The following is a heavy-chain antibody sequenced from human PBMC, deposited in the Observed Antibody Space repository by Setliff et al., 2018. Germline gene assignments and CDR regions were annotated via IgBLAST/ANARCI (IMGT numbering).Heavy chain of an antibody. J-gene: IGHJ4*02. CDR3: ARDLFFRKIAVAGTFDY. D-gene: IGHD6-19*01. CDR2: INAGNGNT. Sequence: ASVKVSCKASGYTFTSYAMHWVRQAPGQRLEWMGWINAGNGNTKYSQKFQGRVTITRDTSASTAYMELSNLRSEDTAVYYCARDLFFRKIAVAGTFDYWGQGTPVTVSS. CDR1: GYTFTSYA. V-gene: IGHV1-3*01.